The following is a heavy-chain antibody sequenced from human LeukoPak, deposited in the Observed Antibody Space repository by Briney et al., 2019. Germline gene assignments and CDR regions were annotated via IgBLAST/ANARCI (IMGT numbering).Heavy chain of an antibody. CDR1: GFIFSSYW. D-gene: IGHD6-19*01. J-gene: IGHJ2*01. V-gene: IGHV3-74*01. CDR3: ARGVAGTWYFDL. CDR2: INSDGSST. Sequence: GGSLRLSCAASGFIFSSYWMHWVRQAQGKGLVWVSHINSDGSSTSYADSVKGRFTISRDNAKNTLYLQTNSLRAEDTAVYYCARGVAGTWYFDLWGRGTLVTVSS.